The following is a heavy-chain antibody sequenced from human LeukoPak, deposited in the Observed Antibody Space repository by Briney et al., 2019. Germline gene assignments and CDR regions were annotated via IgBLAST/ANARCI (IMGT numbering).Heavy chain of an antibody. CDR3: ARVGFCSGGICLYYFDR. J-gene: IGHJ4*02. Sequence: ASVRVSCKASGYTFTDYYMHWVRQAPGQGLEWMAWINPNIGSTNSAQKFQGRVTMTRDTSISTAYLELSRLRSDDTAVYYCARVGFCSGGICLYYFDRWGQGTLVTASS. D-gene: IGHD2-15*01. V-gene: IGHV1-2*02. CDR2: INPNIGST. CDR1: GYTFTDYY.